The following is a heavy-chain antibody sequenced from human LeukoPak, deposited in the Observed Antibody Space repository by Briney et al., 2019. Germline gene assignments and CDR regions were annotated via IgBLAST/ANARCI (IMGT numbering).Heavy chain of an antibody. V-gene: IGHV3-23*01. CDR3: ANSISVAGRSFYYYGMDV. CDR1: GFTFSSYA. CDR2: ISGSGDST. D-gene: IGHD6-19*01. J-gene: IGHJ6*02. Sequence: PGWSLRLSCAASGFTFSSYAMSWVRQAPGKGLEWVSAISGSGDSTYYADSVKGRFTVSRDNSKNTLYLQMNSLRAEDTAVYYCANSISVAGRSFYYYGMDVWGQGTTVTVSS.